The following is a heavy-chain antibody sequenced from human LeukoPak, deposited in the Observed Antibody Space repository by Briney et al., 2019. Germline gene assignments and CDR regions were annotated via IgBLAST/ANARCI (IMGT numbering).Heavy chain of an antibody. V-gene: IGHV1-46*01. CDR2: INPSGGST. D-gene: IGHD4-17*01. CDR3: ARGDYGDPNRIYYYYYMDV. J-gene: IGHJ6*03. CDR1: GYTFTSYY. Sequence: GASVKVSCKASGYTFTSYYMHWVRQAPGQGLEWMGIINPSGGSTSYAQKFQGRVTMTRDMSTSTVYMELSSLRSEDTAVYYCARGDYGDPNRIYYYYYMDVWGKGTTVTVSS.